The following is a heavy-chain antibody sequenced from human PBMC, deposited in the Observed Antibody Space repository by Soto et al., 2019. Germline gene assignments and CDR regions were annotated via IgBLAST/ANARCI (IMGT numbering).Heavy chain of an antibody. CDR2: MYYSGST. J-gene: IGHJ4*02. CDR1: GGSISSSNYF. D-gene: IGHD3-22*01. Sequence: SETLSLTCTVSGGSISSSNYFWGWIRQPPGKGLEWIGSMYYSGSTYYNPSLKSRVTISVDTSKNQFSLTSEDTAVYYCTRAPLGIIVAPDFWGQGTLVTVSS. V-gene: IGHV4-39*07. CDR3: GIIVAPDF.